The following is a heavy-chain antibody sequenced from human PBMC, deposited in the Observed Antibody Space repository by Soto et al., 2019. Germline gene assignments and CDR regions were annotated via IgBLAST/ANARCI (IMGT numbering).Heavy chain of an antibody. CDR3: ARGKQWLEGDFDY. J-gene: IGHJ4*02. CDR2: IYYSGST. D-gene: IGHD6-19*01. Sequence: PSETLSLTCTVSGGSISSYYWSWIRQPPGKGLEWIGYIYYSGSTNYNPSLKSRVTISVDTSKNQFSLKLSSVTAADTAVYYCARGKQWLEGDFDYWGQGTLVTVSS. V-gene: IGHV4-59*01. CDR1: GGSISSYY.